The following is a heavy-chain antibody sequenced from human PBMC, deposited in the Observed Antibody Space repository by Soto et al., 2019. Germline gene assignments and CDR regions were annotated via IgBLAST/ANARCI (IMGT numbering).Heavy chain of an antibody. CDR1: GGSISSGGYY. CDR2: IYYSGST. V-gene: IGHV4-31*03. Sequence: QVQLQESGPGLVKPSQTLSLTCTVSGGSISSGGYYWSWIRQHPGKGLEWIGYIYYSGSTYYNPSLTSRVTISVDTSKNQFSLKLSSVTAADTAVYYCARLAAAGTPFDYWGQGTLVTVSS. J-gene: IGHJ4*02. D-gene: IGHD6-13*01. CDR3: ARLAAAGTPFDY.